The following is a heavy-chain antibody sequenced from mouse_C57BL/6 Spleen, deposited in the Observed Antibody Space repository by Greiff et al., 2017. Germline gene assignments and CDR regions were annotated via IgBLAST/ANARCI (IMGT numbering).Heavy chain of an antibody. CDR3: ARNGPLRGHDLDY. CDR1: GFTFSDYG. J-gene: IGHJ2*01. Sequence: EVKLVESGGGLVKPGGSLKLSCAASGFTFSDYGMHWVRQAPEKGLEWVAYISSGSSTIYYADTVKGRFTISRDTAKNTLFLQMTRLRSEDTAMYYGARNGPLRGHDLDYWGQGTTLTVSS. D-gene: IGHD1-1*01. V-gene: IGHV5-17*01. CDR2: ISSGSSTI.